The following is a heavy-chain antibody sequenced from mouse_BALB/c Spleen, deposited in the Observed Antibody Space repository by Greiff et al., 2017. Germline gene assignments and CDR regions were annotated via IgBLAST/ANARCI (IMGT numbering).Heavy chain of an antibody. V-gene: IGHV5-12-1*01. CDR1: GFAFSSYD. D-gene: IGHD2-1*01. CDR2: ISSGGGST. CDR3: ARQNGNYLYAMDY. J-gene: IGHJ4*01. Sequence: EVKLMESGGGLVKPGGSLKLSCAASGFAFSSYDMSWVRQTPEKRLEWVAYISSGGGSTYYPDTVKGRFTISRDNAKNTLYLQMSSLKSEDTAMYYCARQNGNYLYAMDYWGQGTSVTVSS.